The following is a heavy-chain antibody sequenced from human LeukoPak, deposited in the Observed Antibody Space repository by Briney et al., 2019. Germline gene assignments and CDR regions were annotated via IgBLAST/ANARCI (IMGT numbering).Heavy chain of an antibody. Sequence: GGSLRLSCAASGFTFDDYTMHWVRQLPGQGLEWVSGISWNGVTLGYADSVKGRFTISRDSAKNFLYLQMNSLRPEDTALYFCAKDMVTRPQYYFYGMDVWGHGTTVTVSS. D-gene: IGHD4-11*01. V-gene: IGHV3-9*01. CDR1: GFTFDDYT. CDR3: AKDMVTRPQYYFYGMDV. CDR2: ISWNGVTL. J-gene: IGHJ6*02.